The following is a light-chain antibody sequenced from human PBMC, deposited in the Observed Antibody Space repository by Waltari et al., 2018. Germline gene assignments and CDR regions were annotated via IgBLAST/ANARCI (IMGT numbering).Light chain of an antibody. CDR2: AAS. Sequence: DIQMTQSPSSLSASVGARVTITRRASQNISSYLNWYQQKPGKAPKLLIYAASSLQSGVPSRFSGSGSGTDFTLTISSLQPEDFATYYCQQSYSNPRVTFGPGTKVDIK. V-gene: IGKV1-39*01. CDR3: QQSYSNPRVT. CDR1: QNISSY. J-gene: IGKJ3*01.